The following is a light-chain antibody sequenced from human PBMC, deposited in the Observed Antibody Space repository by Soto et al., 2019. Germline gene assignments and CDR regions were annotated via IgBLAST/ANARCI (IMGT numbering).Light chain of an antibody. J-gene: IGKJ3*01. CDR1: QSVSIN. Sequence: EIVMTQSPATLSVSPGERATLSCRASQSVSINLAWYQQKPGQAPRLLIYGASTRATGIPARFSGSGSGTEFTLTISSLQSEDFAVYYCQQYNNWVFTFGPGTKVDIK. CDR3: QQYNNWVFT. V-gene: IGKV3-15*01. CDR2: GAS.